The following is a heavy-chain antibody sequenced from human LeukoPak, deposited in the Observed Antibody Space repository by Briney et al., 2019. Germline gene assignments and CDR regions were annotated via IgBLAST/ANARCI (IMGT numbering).Heavy chain of an antibody. V-gene: IGHV4-61*02. CDR1: GGSISSGSYY. J-gene: IGHJ5*02. CDR2: IYTSGST. Sequence: SQTLSLTCTVSGGSISSGSYYWSWIRQPAGKGLEWIGRIYTSGSTNYNPSLKSRVTISVDTSKNQFSLKLSSVTAADTAVYYCARGTELWFGDPCWFDPWGQGTLVTVSS. D-gene: IGHD3-10*01. CDR3: ARGTELWFGDPCWFDP.